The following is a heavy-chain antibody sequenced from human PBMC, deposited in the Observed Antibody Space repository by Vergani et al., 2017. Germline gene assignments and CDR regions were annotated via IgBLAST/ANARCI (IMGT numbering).Heavy chain of an antibody. V-gene: IGHV4-34*01. CDR2: INNSGST. CDR1: GGSFSGYY. Sequence: QVQLQQWGAGLLKPSETLSLTCAVYGGSFSGYYWSWIRQPPGKGLEWIGEINNSGSTNYNPSLKSRVTISVDTSENQFSLKLSSVTAADTAVYYCARGGYSYVLVSPWFDPWGQGTLVTVSS. J-gene: IGHJ5*02. CDR3: ARGGYSYVLVSPWFDP. D-gene: IGHD5-18*01.